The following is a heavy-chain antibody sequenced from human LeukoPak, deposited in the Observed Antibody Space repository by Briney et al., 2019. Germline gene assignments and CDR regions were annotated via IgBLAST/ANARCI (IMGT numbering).Heavy chain of an antibody. D-gene: IGHD1-14*01. Sequence: GGSLRLSCATSGFIFSRYWMSWVRQAPGKGLEGVSAISGSGGSTYYADSVKGRFTISRDNSKNTLYLQMNSLRAEDTAVYYCAKDRANHYYFDYWGQGTLVTVSS. CDR2: ISGSGGST. J-gene: IGHJ4*02. CDR1: GFIFSRYW. CDR3: AKDRANHYYFDY. V-gene: IGHV3-23*01.